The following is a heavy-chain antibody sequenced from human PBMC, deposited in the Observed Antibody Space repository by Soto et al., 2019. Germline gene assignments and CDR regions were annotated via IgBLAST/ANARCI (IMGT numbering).Heavy chain of an antibody. V-gene: IGHV3-33*01. CDR3: AREVSPFHKLTIFVRYYGMDV. CDR2: IWYDGSNK. J-gene: IGHJ6*02. Sequence: GGSLRLSCAASGFTFSSYGMHWVRQAPGKGLEWVAVIWYDGSNKYYADSVKGRFTISRDNSKNTLYLQMNSLRAEDTAVYYCAREVSPFHKLTIFVRYYGMDVWGQGTTVTVSS. CDR1: GFTFSSYG. D-gene: IGHD3-3*01.